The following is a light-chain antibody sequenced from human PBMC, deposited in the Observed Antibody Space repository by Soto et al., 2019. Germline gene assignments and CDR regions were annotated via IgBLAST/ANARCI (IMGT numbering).Light chain of an antibody. CDR2: AES. Sequence: DIQMTQSPSSLSASVGDRVTITCRASQGISNYLAWYQQKPGKVPKLLIYAESTLQSGVPSRFSGSGSGTDFTLTISSLQPEDVATYYCQKYNSALITFGQGTRLEIK. CDR3: QKYNSALIT. V-gene: IGKV1-27*01. J-gene: IGKJ5*01. CDR1: QGISNY.